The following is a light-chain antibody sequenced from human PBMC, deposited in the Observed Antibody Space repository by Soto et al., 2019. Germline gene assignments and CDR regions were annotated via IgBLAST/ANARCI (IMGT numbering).Light chain of an antibody. J-gene: IGKJ2*01. CDR1: QSVSSSY. CDR2: GAS. V-gene: IGKV3-20*01. Sequence: EIVLTQSPGTLSLSPGERATLSCRASQSVSSSYLAWYQQKPGQAPRLLIYGASSRATGIPDRFSGIGSGTDFTLPISRLEPEDFAVYYCQQYGSSPLYTFGQGTKLEI. CDR3: QQYGSSPLYT.